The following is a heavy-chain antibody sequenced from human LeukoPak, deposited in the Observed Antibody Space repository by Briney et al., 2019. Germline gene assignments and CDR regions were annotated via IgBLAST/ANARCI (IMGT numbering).Heavy chain of an antibody. Sequence: ASVKVSCKASGYTFTTYYMHWVRQAPGQGLEWMGVIDPSGGSATYAQKFQGRVTMTRDTSTRIVYMELNSLRSEDTAVYYCARRVYCSSASCYHYSYYMDVWGKGTTVTVSS. V-gene: IGHV1-46*03. D-gene: IGHD2-2*01. CDR3: ARRVYCSSASCYHYSYYMDV. CDR2: IDPSGGSA. CDR1: GYTFTTYY. J-gene: IGHJ6*03.